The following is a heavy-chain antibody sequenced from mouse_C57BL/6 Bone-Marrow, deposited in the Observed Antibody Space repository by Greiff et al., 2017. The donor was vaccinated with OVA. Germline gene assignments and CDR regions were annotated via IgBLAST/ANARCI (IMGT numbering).Heavy chain of an antibody. D-gene: IGHD1-1*01. CDR2: IYPGDGDT. Sequence: LQQSGASVKISCKASGYAFSSYWMNWVKQRPGKGLEGIGQIYPGDGDTNYNGKFKGKATLTADKSSSTAYKQLRSLTSEDSTVYYYATIYYYSSNWYFDVWGTGTTVTVSS. CDR1: GYAFSSYW. V-gene: IGHV1-80*01. J-gene: IGHJ1*03. CDR3: ATIYYYSSNWYFDV.